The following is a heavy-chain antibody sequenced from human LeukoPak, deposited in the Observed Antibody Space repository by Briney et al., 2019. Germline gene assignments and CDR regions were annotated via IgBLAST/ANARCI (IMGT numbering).Heavy chain of an antibody. CDR2: ISGSGGST. Sequence: SGGSLRLSCATSGFNFSSYAMSWVRQAPGKGLEWVSAISGSGGSTYYADSVKGRFTISRDNSKNTLYLQMNSLRAEDTAVYYCAKEAGYDSYYYYMDVWGKGTTVTVSS. CDR3: AKEAGYDSYYYYMDV. J-gene: IGHJ6*03. V-gene: IGHV3-23*01. CDR1: GFNFSSYA. D-gene: IGHD5-12*01.